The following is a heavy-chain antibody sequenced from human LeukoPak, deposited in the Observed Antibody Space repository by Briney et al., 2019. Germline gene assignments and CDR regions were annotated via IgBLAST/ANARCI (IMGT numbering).Heavy chain of an antibody. Sequence: GASVKVSCKASGYTFTSYYIHWVRQAPGQGLEWMGWVNPHSGGTNFAQRFRGRVTMTRDTSITTAYMELSRLESDDTAMYYCARTDNKYDSRLLFNWGQGTHITVSS. V-gene: IGHV1-2*02. D-gene: IGHD3-22*01. J-gene: IGHJ4*02. CDR1: GYTFTSYY. CDR2: VNPHSGGT. CDR3: ARTDNKYDSRLLFN.